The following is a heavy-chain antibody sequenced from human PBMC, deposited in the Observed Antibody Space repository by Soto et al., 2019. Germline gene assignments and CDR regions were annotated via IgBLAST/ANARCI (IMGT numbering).Heavy chain of an antibody. J-gene: IGHJ6*02. CDR1: GFTFSSYS. V-gene: IGHV3-21*01. CDR2: ISSSSSYI. CDR3: ARGRQLVPAAIEVGSFYGLDV. D-gene: IGHD2-2*02. Sequence: GGSLRLYCAASGFTFSSYSMNWVRQAPGKGLEWVSSISSSSSYIYYADSVKGRITISRDNAKNSLYLQMNSLRAEDTAVYYGARGRQLVPAAIEVGSFYGLDVWGQGTTVTVSS.